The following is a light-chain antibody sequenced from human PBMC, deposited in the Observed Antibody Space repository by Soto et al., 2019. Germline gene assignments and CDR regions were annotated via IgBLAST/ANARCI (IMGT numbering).Light chain of an antibody. Sequence: QSALTQPPSASGSPGQSVTITCSGTSSDVGEENYVSWYQQHPGKVPKLILYEVSKRPSGVPDRFSGSRSGNTASLIVSGLQAEDEADYYCSSFAGSPVVFGGGTKVTVL. CDR2: EVS. CDR3: SSFAGSPVV. J-gene: IGLJ2*01. CDR1: SSDVGEENY. V-gene: IGLV2-8*01.